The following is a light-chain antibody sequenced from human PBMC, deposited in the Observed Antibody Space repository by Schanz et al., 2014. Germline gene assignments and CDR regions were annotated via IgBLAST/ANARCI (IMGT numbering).Light chain of an antibody. J-gene: IGKJ1*01. CDR1: QDISNY. Sequence: DIQMTQSPSSLSASVGDRVTIPCQASQDISNYLNWYQQKPGKAPKLLIYAASSLQSGVPSRFSGSGSGADFTLTISRLEPEDFAVYYCQQYDNSPRTFGQGTKVEIK. V-gene: IGKV1-33*01. CDR3: QQYDNSPRT. CDR2: AAS.